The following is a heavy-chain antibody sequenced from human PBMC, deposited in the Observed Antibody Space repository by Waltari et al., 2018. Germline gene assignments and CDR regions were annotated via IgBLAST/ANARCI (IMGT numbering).Heavy chain of an antibody. CDR3: ARDVAGIGYGAFDI. CDR2: IYYSGST. CDR1: GGSISSHY. V-gene: IGHV4-59*11. Sequence: QVQLQESGPGLVKPSETLSLTCTVSGGSISSHYWSWIPQPPGKGLEWIGYIYYSGSTNYNPSLKSRVTISVDTSKNQFSLKLSSVTAADTAVYYGARDVAGIGYGAFDIWGQGTMVTVSS. J-gene: IGHJ3*02. D-gene: IGHD6-13*01.